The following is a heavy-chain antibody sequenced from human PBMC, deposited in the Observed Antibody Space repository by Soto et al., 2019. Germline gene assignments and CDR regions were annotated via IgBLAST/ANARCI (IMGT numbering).Heavy chain of an antibody. J-gene: IGHJ6*02. V-gene: IGHV3-48*02. D-gene: IGHD2-2*01. CDR3: ARVVVVPAADHYYYHYGMDV. CDR1: GFTFSSYS. CDR2: ISSSSSTI. Sequence: GGYLRLSCAASGFTFSSYSMNWVRQAPGKGLEWVSYISSSSSTIYYADSVKGRFTISRDNAKNSLYLQMNSLRDEDTAVYYCARVVVVPAADHYYYHYGMDVSGQGTTVTVSS.